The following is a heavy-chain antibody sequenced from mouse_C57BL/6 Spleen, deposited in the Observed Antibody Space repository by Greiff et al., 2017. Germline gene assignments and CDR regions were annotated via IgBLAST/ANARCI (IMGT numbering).Heavy chain of an antibody. CDR3: AKIYYYGSSYEGGAMDY. V-gene: IGHV2-5*01. CDR1: GFSLTSYG. CDR2: IWRGGST. J-gene: IGHJ4*01. Sequence: VKLMESGPGLVQPSQSLSITCTVSGFSLTSYGVHWVRQSPGKGLEWLGVIWRGGSTDYNAAFMSRLSITKDNSKSQVFFKMNSLQADDTAIYYCAKIYYYGSSYEGGAMDYWGQGTSVTVSS. D-gene: IGHD1-1*01.